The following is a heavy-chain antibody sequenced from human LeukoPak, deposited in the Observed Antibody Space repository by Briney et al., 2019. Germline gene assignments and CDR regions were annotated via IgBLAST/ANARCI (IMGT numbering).Heavy chain of an antibody. CDR2: IYTGGNT. CDR3: ASISDLLYYFDS. Sequence: GGSLRLSCAASGFSVSSNYMSWVRQAPGKGLEWVSLIYTGGNTYYADSVKGRFTLSRDNSKNTVYLQMNSLRVEDTAMYYCASISDLLYYFDSWGQGTLVTVSS. J-gene: IGHJ4*02. V-gene: IGHV3-66*01. CDR1: GFSVSSNY.